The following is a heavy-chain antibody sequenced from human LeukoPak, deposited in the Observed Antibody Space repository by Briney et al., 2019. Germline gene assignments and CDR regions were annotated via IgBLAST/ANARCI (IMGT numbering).Heavy chain of an antibody. CDR3: ARLRGVATTQPRGYYFDY. D-gene: IGHD5-12*01. Sequence: SETLSLTCAVYGGSFSGYYWSWIRQPPGKGLEWIGEINHSGSTNYNPSFKSRVTISVDTSKNQFSLKLSSVTAADTAVYYCARLRGVATTQPRGYYFDYWGQGTLVTVSP. CDR1: GGSFSGYY. J-gene: IGHJ4*02. CDR2: INHSGST. V-gene: IGHV4-34*01.